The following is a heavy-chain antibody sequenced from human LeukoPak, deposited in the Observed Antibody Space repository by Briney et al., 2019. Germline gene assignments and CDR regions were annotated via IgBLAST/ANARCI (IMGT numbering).Heavy chain of an antibody. V-gene: IGHV3-21*01. CDR2: ISSSSSYI. Sequence: GGSLRLSCAASGFTFGSYSMNWVRQAPGKGLEWVSSISSSSSYIYYADSVKGRFTISRDNAKNSLYLQMNSLRAEDTAVYYCARELSRGITFGGVIAEEDYWGQGTLVTVSS. CDR1: GFTFGSYS. D-gene: IGHD3-16*02. CDR3: ARELSRGITFGGVIAEEDY. J-gene: IGHJ4*02.